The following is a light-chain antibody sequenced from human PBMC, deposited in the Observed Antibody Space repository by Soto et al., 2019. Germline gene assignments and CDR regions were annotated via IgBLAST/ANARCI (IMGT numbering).Light chain of an antibody. CDR1: SSDVGGYNY. J-gene: IGLJ2*01. Sequence: QSALTQPASVSGSPGQSITISCTGTSSDVGGYNYVSWYQHHPGKAPKLMIFEVSNRPSGVSNRFSGSKSGNTASLTISGLQAEDEADYYCSSYTSSCTLVVFGGGTKLTVL. CDR3: SSYTSSCTLVV. V-gene: IGLV2-14*01. CDR2: EVS.